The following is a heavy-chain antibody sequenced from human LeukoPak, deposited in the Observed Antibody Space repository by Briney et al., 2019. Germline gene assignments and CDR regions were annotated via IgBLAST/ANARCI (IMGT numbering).Heavy chain of an antibody. V-gene: IGHV3-21*04. CDR2: ISSSGSTI. D-gene: IGHD3-22*01. J-gene: IGHJ4*02. Sequence: GGSLRLSCAASGFTFTSYGMTWVCQAPGKGLEWVSSISSSGSTIYYADSVKGRFTISRDNAKNSLYLQMNSLRAEDTAVYYCARDYYDSSGYYYFDYWGQGTLVTVSS. CDR3: ARDYYDSSGYYYFDY. CDR1: GFTFTSYG.